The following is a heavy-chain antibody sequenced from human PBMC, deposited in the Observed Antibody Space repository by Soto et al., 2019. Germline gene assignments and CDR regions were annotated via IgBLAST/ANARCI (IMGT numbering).Heavy chain of an antibody. Sequence: SETLSLACTVSGGSISSSSYYWGWIRQPPGKGLEWIGSIYYSGSTYYNPSLKSRVTISVDTSKNQFSLKLSSVTAADTAVYYCAIHGVGYSYGYYGGFDYWAQGTLVTVSS. D-gene: IGHD5-18*01. J-gene: IGHJ4*02. CDR1: GGSISSSSYY. V-gene: IGHV4-39*01. CDR3: AIHGVGYSYGYYGGFDY. CDR2: IYYSGST.